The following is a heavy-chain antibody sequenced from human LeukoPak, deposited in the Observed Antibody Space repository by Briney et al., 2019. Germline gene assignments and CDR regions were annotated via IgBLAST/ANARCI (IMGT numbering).Heavy chain of an antibody. CDR2: FDPEDGET. CDR3: ATVAPIRKNSSSPWAYYYDSSGCSPDAFDI. D-gene: IGHD3-22*01. Sequence: ASVKVSFKVSGYTLTELPMHWVRQAPGKGLEWMGGFDPEDGETIYAQKFQGRVTMTEDTSTDTAYMELSSLRSEDTAVYYCATVAPIRKNSSSPWAYYYDSSGCSPDAFDIWGQGTTVTV. CDR1: GYTLTELP. J-gene: IGHJ3*02. V-gene: IGHV1-24*01.